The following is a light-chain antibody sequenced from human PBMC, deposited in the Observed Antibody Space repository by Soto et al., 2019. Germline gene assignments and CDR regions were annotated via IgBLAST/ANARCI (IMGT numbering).Light chain of an antibody. J-gene: IGLJ3*02. V-gene: IGLV1-47*01. CDR1: ISNIRGNY. Sequence: QSVLAQTPSASGTPGQTVTISGSGSISNIRGNYVYWYQQRPGTAPKLLIYRTTQRPTGVPGRFSGSKSGTSASLVISGLRSDDEGDYFCATWDDNLSTPLFGGGTKLTVL. CDR2: RTT. CDR3: ATWDDNLSTPL.